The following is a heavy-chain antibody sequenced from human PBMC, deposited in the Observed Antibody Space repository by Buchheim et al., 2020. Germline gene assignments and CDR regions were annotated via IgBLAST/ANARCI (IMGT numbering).Heavy chain of an antibody. D-gene: IGHD1-26*01. V-gene: IGHV3-7*01. CDR3: TRINSDRHLGDALDI. CDR2: IKEDGSQK. CDR1: GFTFSSYW. J-gene: IGHJ3*02. Sequence: EVQLVESGGDLVQPGGSLRLSCAASGFTFSSYWMTWVRQAPGKGLEWVANIKEDGSQKYYVDSVKGRFTISRDDAKNSLYLQMNILRAEDTAVYYCTRINSDRHLGDALDIWGQGT.